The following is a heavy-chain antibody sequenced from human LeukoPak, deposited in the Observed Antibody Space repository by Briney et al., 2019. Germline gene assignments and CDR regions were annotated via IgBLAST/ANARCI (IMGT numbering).Heavy chain of an antibody. CDR2: VSYDGTNK. CDR1: GFIISSFG. CDR3: AKDLYDVGYMDV. J-gene: IGHJ6*04. V-gene: IGHV3-30*18. D-gene: IGHD5/OR15-5a*01. Sequence: PGGSLRLSCAASGFIISSFGMHWVRQAPGKGLEWVAVVSYDGTNKYYADSVKGRFTISRDNSKNRLYLQMNSLRAEDTAVYHCAKDLYDVGYMDVWGKGTTVTVSS.